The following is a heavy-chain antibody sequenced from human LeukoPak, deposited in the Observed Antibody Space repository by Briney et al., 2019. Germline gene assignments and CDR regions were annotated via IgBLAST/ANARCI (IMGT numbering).Heavy chain of an antibody. J-gene: IGHJ5*02. D-gene: IGHD3-9*01. CDR3: ARDFEDILTGYPFNWFDP. CDR2: IYYSGST. V-gene: IGHV4-39*07. Sequence: SETLSLTCTVSGGSISSSSYYWGWIRQPPGKGLEWIGSIYYSGSTYYNPSLKSRVTISVDTSKNQFSLKLSSVTAADTAVYYCARDFEDILTGYPFNWFDPWGQGTLVTVSS. CDR1: GGSISSSSYY.